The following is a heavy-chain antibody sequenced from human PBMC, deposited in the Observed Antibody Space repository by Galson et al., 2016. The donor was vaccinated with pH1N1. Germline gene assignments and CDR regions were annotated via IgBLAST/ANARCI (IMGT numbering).Heavy chain of an antibody. Sequence: QSGAEVTKPGESLKISCKGSGSNFASSWIGWVRQMPGKGLEWMGIIYLGGSLVRYSPSFQGQVTISADKSVNIVYLEWVSLKASDTAMYYCARQNDYGDYRGYAFDIWGQGTMVTVSS. D-gene: IGHD4-17*01. CDR2: IYLGGSLV. J-gene: IGHJ3*02. CDR3: ARQNDYGDYRGYAFDI. CDR1: GSNFASSW. V-gene: IGHV5-51*01.